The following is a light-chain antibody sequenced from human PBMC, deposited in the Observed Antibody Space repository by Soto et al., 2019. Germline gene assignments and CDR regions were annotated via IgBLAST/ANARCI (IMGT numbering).Light chain of an antibody. V-gene: IGKV3-20*01. Sequence: EIVLTQSPGTLSLSPGERATLSCRASQSIRSNFLAWYQQRPGQAPRLPIYGASSRATGIPDRFSGSGYGTDFTLIISRLEPEDCAVYYCQQYGSALQTFGQGTKVEIK. CDR3: QQYGSALQT. CDR2: GAS. CDR1: QSIRSNF. J-gene: IGKJ1*01.